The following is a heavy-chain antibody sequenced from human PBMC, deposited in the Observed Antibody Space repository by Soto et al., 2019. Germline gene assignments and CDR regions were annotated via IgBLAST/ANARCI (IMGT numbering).Heavy chain of an antibody. J-gene: IGHJ3*02. CDR3: ARVGSSSKNYYDSSGSFSPI. D-gene: IGHD3-22*01. Sequence: SVKVSCKASGGTFSSYAISRVRQAPGQRLEWMGGIIPIFGTANYAQKFQGRVTITADESTSTAYMELSSLRSEDTAVYYCARVGSSSKNYYDSSGSFSPIWGQGTMVTVSS. CDR1: GGTFSSYA. V-gene: IGHV1-69*13. CDR2: IIPIFGTA.